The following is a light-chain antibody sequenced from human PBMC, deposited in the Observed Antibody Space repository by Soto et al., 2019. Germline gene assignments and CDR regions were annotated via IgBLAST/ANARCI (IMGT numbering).Light chain of an antibody. V-gene: IGLV1-40*01. J-gene: IGLJ2*01. CDR1: SSNIGAGYD. CDR2: GNN. Sequence: QSVLTQPPSVSGAPGQRVSISCSGSSSNIGAGYDVHWYQQLPGTAPKLLIYGNNNRPSGVPDRFSASKSGTSASLAITGLQAEDEADYFCQSYDSSLLASRLFGGGTKLTVL. CDR3: QSYDSSLLASRL.